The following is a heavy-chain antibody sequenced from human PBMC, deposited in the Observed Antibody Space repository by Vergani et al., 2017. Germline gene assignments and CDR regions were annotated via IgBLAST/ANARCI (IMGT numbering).Heavy chain of an antibody. CDR2: IYYSGST. CDR1: GGSFSGYY. J-gene: IGHJ5*02. CDR3: TRHWAVVAANNWFDP. D-gene: IGHD2-15*01. V-gene: IGHV4-34*01. Sequence: QVQLHQWGAGLLKPSETLSLTCAVYGGSFSGYYWSWLRPHPGKGLEWIGYIYYSGSTYYNPSLESRVTMSVDTSKSQFSLKLSSVTAADTAVYYCTRHWAVVAANNWFDPWGQGTLGTVSS.